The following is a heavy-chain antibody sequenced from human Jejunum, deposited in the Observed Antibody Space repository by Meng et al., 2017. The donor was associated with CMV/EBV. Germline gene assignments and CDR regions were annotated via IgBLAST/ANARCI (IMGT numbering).Heavy chain of an antibody. CDR2: INSNTGNP. D-gene: IGHD3-10*01. CDR3: ARKYLSGSGIDY. J-gene: IGHJ4*02. V-gene: IGHV7-4-1*02. CDR1: GYTFTNYA. Sequence: CKASGYTFTNYALNWVRQAPGQWLKWVGVINSNTGNPMYAPGFTGRFVFSLDTSVNTAYLQINSLRAEDTAVYFCARKYLSGSGIDYWDQGTLVTVSS.